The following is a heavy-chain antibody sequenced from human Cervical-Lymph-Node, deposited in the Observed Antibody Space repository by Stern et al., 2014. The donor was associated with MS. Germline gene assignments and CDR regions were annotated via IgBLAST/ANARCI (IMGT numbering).Heavy chain of an antibody. CDR2: IKQDGSED. CDR3: SRGVQGGF. Sequence: VQLVQSGGGLVQPGGSLRLSCAASGFTFSNHWMNWVRQAPGKGLEWVANIKQDGSEDYYVDSVKGRFTISRDTAKNSLYLQMNSLRAEDTAVYYCSRGVQGGFWGQGTLVTVSS. D-gene: IGHD6-25*01. J-gene: IGHJ4*02. V-gene: IGHV3-7*01. CDR1: GFTFSNHW.